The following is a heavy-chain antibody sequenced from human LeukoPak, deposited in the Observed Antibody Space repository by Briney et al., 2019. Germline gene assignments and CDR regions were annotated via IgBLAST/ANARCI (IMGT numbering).Heavy chain of an antibody. CDR3: AREKRYYDSSGYWYFDY. CDR1: GFTFSSYA. J-gene: IGHJ4*02. CDR2: ISGSGGST. V-gene: IGHV3-23*01. D-gene: IGHD3-22*01. Sequence: GGSLRLSCAASGFTFSSYAMSWVRQAPGKGLEWVSAISGSGGSTYYADSVKGRFTISRDNAKNSLYLQMNSLRAEDTAVYYCAREKRYYDSSGYWYFDYWGQGTLVTVSS.